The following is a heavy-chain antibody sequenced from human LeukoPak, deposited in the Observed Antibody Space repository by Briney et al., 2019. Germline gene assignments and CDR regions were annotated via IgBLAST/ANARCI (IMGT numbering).Heavy chain of an antibody. J-gene: IGHJ6*03. CDR1: GFTFDDYG. CDR2: INWDGSST. V-gene: IGHV3-20*04. CDR3: ARDAPSIAERNPYYYMDV. Sequence: GGSLRLSCAASGFTFDDYGMSWVRQAPGKGLDWVSGINWDGSSTGYADSVKGRFTISRDNAKNSLYLQMSSLRAEDTALYYCARDAPSIAERNPYYYMDVWGKGTTVTVSS. D-gene: IGHD1-14*01.